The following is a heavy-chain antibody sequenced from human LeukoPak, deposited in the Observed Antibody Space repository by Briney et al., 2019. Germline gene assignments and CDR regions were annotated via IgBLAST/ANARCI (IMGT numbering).Heavy chain of an antibody. V-gene: IGHV3-7*01. CDR3: ARDNDDSNYEIVY. D-gene: IGHD4-11*01. CDR1: GFTFSSYW. CDR2: IKQDGSEK. Sequence: PGGSPRLSCAASGFTFSSYWMSWVRQAPGKGLEWVANIKQDGSEKYYVDSVKGRFTISRDNAKNSLYLQMNSLRDEDTAVYYCARDNDDSNYEIVYWGQGTLVTVSS. J-gene: IGHJ4*02.